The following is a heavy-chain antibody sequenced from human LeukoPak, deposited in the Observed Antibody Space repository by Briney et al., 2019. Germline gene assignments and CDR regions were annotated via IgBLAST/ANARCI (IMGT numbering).Heavy chain of an antibody. J-gene: IGHJ6*02. CDR2: IYYSGST. D-gene: IGHD3-10*01. Sequence: SETLSLTCTVSGGSISSYYWSWIRQPPGKGLEWIGYIYYSGSTNYNPSLKSRVTISVDTSKHQFSLKLSSVTAADTAVYYCARHYGSGSYYRVKYYGMDVWGQGTTVTVSS. CDR1: GGSISSYY. V-gene: IGHV4-59*08. CDR3: ARHYGSGSYYRVKYYGMDV.